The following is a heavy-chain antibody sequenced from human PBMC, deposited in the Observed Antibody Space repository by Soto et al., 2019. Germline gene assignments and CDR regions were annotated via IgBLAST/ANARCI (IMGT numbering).Heavy chain of an antibody. V-gene: IGHV4-31*03. J-gene: IGHJ6*02. CDR3: ARRKSLDV. Sequence: HVQLQESGPGLLRPSQTLSLTCSVSGGSVSSHDYDWTWVRQRPGKGLEWIGFDHDRETADYNPSLKSRVSISVDTFKNKFSLRLSSVTAADSAVYYCARRKSLDVWGQGITVIVSS. CDR1: GGSVSSHDYD. CDR2: DHDRETA.